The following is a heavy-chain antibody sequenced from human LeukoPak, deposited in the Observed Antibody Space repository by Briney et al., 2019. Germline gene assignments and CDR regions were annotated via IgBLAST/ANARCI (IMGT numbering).Heavy chain of an antibody. CDR3: ARLLLGYCSGGSCYKYYYYGMDV. V-gene: IGHV4-59*08. D-gene: IGHD2-15*01. J-gene: IGHJ6*02. CDR2: IYYSGST. CDR1: GGSISSYY. Sequence: SETLSLTCTVSGGSISSYYWSWIRQPPGKGLEWIGYIYYSGSTNYNPSLKSRVTISVDTSKNQFPLKLSSVTAADTAVYYCARLLLGYCSGGSCYKYYYYGMDVWGQGTTVTVSS.